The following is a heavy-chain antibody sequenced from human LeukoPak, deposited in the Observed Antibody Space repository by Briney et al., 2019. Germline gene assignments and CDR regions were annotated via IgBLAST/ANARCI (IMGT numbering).Heavy chain of an antibody. CDR1: GGSISSSSYY. V-gene: IGHV4-39*07. CDR2: IYYSGST. D-gene: IGHD5-12*01. J-gene: IGHJ3*02. Sequence: TPSETLSLTCTVSGGSISSSSYYWGWIRQPPGKGLEWIGSIYYSGSTYYNPSLKSRVTISVDTSKNQFSLKLSSVTAADTAVYYCARDLLHRGYAFDIWGQGTMVTVSS. CDR3: ARDLLHRGYAFDI.